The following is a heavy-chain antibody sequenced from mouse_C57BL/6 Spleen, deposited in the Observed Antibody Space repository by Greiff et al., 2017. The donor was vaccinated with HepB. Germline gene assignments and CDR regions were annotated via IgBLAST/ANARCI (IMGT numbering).Heavy chain of an antibody. D-gene: IGHD1-1*01. Sequence: VQLQQSRPELVKPGASVKLSCKASGYTFTSYDINWVKQRPGQGLEWIGWIYPRDGSTKYNEKFKGKATLTVDTSSSTAYMELHSLTSEDSAVYVCAREGITTVARGYFDVWGTGTTVTVSS. J-gene: IGHJ1*03. CDR1: GYTFTSYD. CDR2: IYPRDGST. CDR3: AREGITTVARGYFDV. V-gene: IGHV1-85*01.